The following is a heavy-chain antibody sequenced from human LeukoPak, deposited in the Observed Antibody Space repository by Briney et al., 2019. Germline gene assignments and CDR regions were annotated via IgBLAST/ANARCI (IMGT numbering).Heavy chain of an antibody. CDR2: IGTAGDT. V-gene: IGHV3-13*01. J-gene: IGHJ6*02. CDR1: GFTFSSYD. CDR3: ARAGEYYGMDV. Sequence: GGSLRLSCAASGFTFSSYDMHWVRQATGKGLEWVSAIGTAGDTYYPGSVKGRFTISRENAKNPLYLQMNSLRAGDTAVYYCARAGEYYGMDVWGQGTTVTVSS. D-gene: IGHD3-16*01.